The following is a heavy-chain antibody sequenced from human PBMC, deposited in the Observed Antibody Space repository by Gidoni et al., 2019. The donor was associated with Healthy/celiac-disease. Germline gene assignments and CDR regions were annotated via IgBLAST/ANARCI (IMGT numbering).Heavy chain of an antibody. CDR3: TTEDIVVVPAAYTHDY. J-gene: IGHJ4*02. Sequence: AAPVKGRFTISRDDSKNTLYLQMNSLKTEDTAVYYCTTEDIVVVPAAYTHDYWGQGTLVTVSS. D-gene: IGHD2-2*01. V-gene: IGHV3-15*01.